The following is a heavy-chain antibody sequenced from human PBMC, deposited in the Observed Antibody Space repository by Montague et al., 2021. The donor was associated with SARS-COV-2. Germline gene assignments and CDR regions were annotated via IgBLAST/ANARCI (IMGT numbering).Heavy chain of an antibody. D-gene: IGHD3-22*01. V-gene: IGHV2-5*02. Sequence: PALVKPTQTLTLTCTFSGFSLSTSGVGVGWIRQPPGKALEWLALXYWDDDKRYSPSLKSRLTITKDTSKSQVVPTMTNMDPVDTATYYCAHRRPLYYYDSSLSTFDYWGQGTLVTVSS. CDR3: AHRRPLYYYDSSLSTFDY. J-gene: IGHJ4*02. CDR2: XYWDDDK. CDR1: GFSLSTSGVG.